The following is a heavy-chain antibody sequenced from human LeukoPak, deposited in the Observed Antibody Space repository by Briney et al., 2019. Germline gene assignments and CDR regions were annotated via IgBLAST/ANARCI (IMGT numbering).Heavy chain of an antibody. V-gene: IGHV3-74*01. CDR2: INEDGSTT. CDR3: VRDLGGRSGH. D-gene: IGHD1-26*01. J-gene: IGHJ4*02. Sequence: GGSLRLSCAASGVTFSSNWMHWVRQAPGEGLVWVSRINEDGSTTNYADSVKGRSTIFRDNAKNTLYLQMNSLRAEDTAVYYCVRDLGGRSGHWGQGTLVTVSS. CDR1: GVTFSSNW.